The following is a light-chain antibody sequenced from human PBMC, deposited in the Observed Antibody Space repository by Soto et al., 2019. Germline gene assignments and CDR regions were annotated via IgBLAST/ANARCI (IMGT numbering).Light chain of an antibody. CDR3: QQYGSSPV. CDR1: QSVSSSY. V-gene: IGKV3-20*01. Sequence: EIVLTQSPGTLSLSPGERAPLSCRASQSVSSSYLAWYQQKPGQAPRLLIYGASSRATGIPDRFSGSGSGTDFTLTISRLEPEDFAVYYCQQYGSSPVFGGGTKVEIK. CDR2: GAS. J-gene: IGKJ4*01.